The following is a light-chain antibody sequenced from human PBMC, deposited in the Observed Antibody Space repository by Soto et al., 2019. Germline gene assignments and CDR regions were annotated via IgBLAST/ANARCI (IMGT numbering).Light chain of an antibody. CDR3: QQTYNMPRT. CDR1: QSISSY. V-gene: IGKV1-39*01. J-gene: IGKJ3*01. Sequence: DIQMTQSPSSLSASVGDRVTITCRASQSISSYLNWYQQKPGKAPKLLIYAASSLQSGVPSRFSGSGSGTDFTLTISSLQPEDSATYYCQQTYNMPRTFGPGTKVD. CDR2: AAS.